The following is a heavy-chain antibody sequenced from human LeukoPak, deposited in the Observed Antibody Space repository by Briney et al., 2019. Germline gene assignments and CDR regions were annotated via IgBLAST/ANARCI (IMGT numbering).Heavy chain of an antibody. CDR3: ARAGLGTKRPYYFGY. J-gene: IGHJ4*02. CDR1: GFTFSSYT. V-gene: IGHV3-48*04. D-gene: IGHD3-16*01. CDR2: IDLSGSTL. Sequence: GGSLRLSCAASGFTFSSYTMNWVRQAPGKGLEWVSYIDLSGSTLYYVDSVKGRFTISRDNAKNSLYLQMNSLRAEDTAVYYCARAGLGTKRPYYFGYWGQGNLVTVSS.